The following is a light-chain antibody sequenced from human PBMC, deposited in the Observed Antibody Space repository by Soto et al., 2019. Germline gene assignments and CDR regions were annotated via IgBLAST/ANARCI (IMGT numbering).Light chain of an antibody. Sequence: QLVLTQSSSASASLGSSVKLTCTLSSGHSSYIIAWHHQQPGKAPRYLMKLEGSGSYNKGSGVPDRFSGSSSGADRYLTISNLQFEDEANYYCETWDSNTRAFGGGTKLTVL. CDR2: LEGSGSY. V-gene: IGLV4-60*02. J-gene: IGLJ2*01. CDR1: SGHSSYI. CDR3: ETWDSNTRA.